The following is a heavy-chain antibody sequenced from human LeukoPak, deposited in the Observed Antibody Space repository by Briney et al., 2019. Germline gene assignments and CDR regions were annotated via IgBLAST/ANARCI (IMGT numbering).Heavy chain of an antibody. J-gene: IGHJ3*02. D-gene: IGHD3-10*01. V-gene: IGHV3-21*01. Sequence: GGSLRLSCAASGFTFSSYGMSWVRQAPGKGLEWVSSISSSSSYIYYADSVKGRFTISRDNAKNSLYLQMNSLRAEDTAVYYCARDLYYGSGRGNDAFDIWGQGTMVTVSS. CDR2: ISSSSSYI. CDR3: ARDLYYGSGRGNDAFDI. CDR1: GFTFSSYG.